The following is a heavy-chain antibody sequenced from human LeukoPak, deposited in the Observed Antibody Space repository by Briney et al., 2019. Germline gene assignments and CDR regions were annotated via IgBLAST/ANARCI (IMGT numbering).Heavy chain of an antibody. J-gene: IGHJ4*02. CDR2: ISSSGSTI. CDR1: AFTFSDYY. Sequence: KPGGSLRLSCAASAFTFSDYYMSWIRQAPGKGLEWVSYISSSGSTIYYADSVKGRFTISRDNAKNSLYLQMNSLRAEDTAVYYCARDGLVYATHLFDYWGQGTLVTVSS. D-gene: IGHD2-8*01. CDR3: ARDGLVYATHLFDY. V-gene: IGHV3-11*04.